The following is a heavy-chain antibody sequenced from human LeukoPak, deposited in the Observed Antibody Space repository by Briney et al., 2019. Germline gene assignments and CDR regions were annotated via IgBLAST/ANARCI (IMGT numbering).Heavy chain of an antibody. J-gene: IGHJ5*02. Sequence: GTSLRLSCAASGFTFTSYGMHWVRQAPGKGLEWVALITYDGYYKYYSDSVKGRFTISSDTSKNTLYLQMNSLRAEDTAVYYCARGEVWFDLWGQGTLVTVSA. V-gene: IGHV3-30*03. D-gene: IGHD1-26*01. CDR2: ITYDGYYK. CDR1: GFTFTSYG. CDR3: ARGEVWFDL.